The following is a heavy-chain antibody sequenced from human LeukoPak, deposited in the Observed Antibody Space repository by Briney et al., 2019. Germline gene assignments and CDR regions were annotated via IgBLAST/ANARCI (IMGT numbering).Heavy chain of an antibody. V-gene: IGHV3-74*01. J-gene: IGHJ4*02. CDR2: INGDGSST. D-gene: IGHD1-26*01. CDR1: GFTFSSYW. Sequence: HPGGSLRLSCTASGFTFSSYWMHWVRQAPGKGLVWVSRINGDGSSTSYADSEKGRFTTSRHNAKNTLYLQMNSLRAEDTAVYYCAKGGSYPIDYWGQGALVTVSS. CDR3: AKGGSYPIDY.